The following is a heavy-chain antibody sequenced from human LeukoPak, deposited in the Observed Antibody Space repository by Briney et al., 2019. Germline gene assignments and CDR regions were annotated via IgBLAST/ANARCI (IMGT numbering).Heavy chain of an antibody. CDR2: INTDGSNT. CDR1: GFTFSKYW. D-gene: IGHD2-2*01. Sequence: HTGGSLRLSCPASGFTFSKYWMHWVRQAPGKGLMWVSRINTDGSNTNYADSVKGRFTISRDNARNTLYLQMNSLRAEDTALYHCVHGGCSSTSCLDYWGQGTLVTVSS. J-gene: IGHJ4*02. CDR3: VHGGCSSTSCLDY. V-gene: IGHV3-74*01.